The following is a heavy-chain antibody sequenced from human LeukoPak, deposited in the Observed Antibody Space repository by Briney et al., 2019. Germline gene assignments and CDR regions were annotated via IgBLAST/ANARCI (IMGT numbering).Heavy chain of an antibody. CDR1: GGSISSGDYY. Sequence: PSQTLSLTCTVSGGSISSGDYYWSWIRQPPGKGLEWIGYIYYSGSTYYNPSLKSRVTMSVDTSKNQFSLKLSSVTAADTAVYYCARGQGEVVVLNYWGQGTLVTVSS. CDR3: ARGQGEVVVLNY. CDR2: IYYSGST. D-gene: IGHD3-22*01. V-gene: IGHV4-30-4*08. J-gene: IGHJ4*02.